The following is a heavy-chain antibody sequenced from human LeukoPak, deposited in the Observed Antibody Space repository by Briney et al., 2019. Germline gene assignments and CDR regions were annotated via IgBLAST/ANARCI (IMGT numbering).Heavy chain of an antibody. CDR2: INPTSGAT. V-gene: IGHV1-46*01. D-gene: IGHD4-17*01. CDR1: VYTFTSYY. CDR3: SRGSMTTVATKAPPRRNSETYYGLEV. Sequence: ASVKVSCKTSVYTFTSYYIHWVRQAPGQALEWMGIINPTSGATNYTQKFQARVTMTRDTSTSTIYLAPNSLTSKCLALYHCSRGSMTTVATKAPPRRNSETYYGLEVWGQGTTVTVSS. J-gene: IGHJ6*02.